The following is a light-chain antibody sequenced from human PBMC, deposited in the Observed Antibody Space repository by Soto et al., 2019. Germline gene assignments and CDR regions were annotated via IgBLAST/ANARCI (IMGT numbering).Light chain of an antibody. V-gene: IGKV1-5*01. J-gene: IGKJ4*01. Sequence: DIQMTQSPSTLSSSVGDRVTITCRASQSISSWLAWYQQKPGKAPKLLIYDASSLESGVPSRFSGSGSGTEFTLTISSLQPDDFATYYCQQYNSYALTFGGGTKVEIK. CDR2: DAS. CDR3: QQYNSYALT. CDR1: QSISSW.